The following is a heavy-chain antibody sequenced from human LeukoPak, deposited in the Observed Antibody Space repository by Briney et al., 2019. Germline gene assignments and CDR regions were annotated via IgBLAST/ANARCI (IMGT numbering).Heavy chain of an antibody. J-gene: IGHJ4*02. Sequence: GGSLRLSCAASGFTFSSYEMNWVRQAPGKGLEWVSYISSSGSTIYYADSVKGRFTISRDNAKNSLYLQMNSLRAEDTAVYYCATESYYYDSSGYYYANWGQGTLVTVSS. CDR1: GFTFSSYE. V-gene: IGHV3-48*03. CDR2: ISSSGSTI. D-gene: IGHD3-22*01. CDR3: ATESYYYDSSGYYYAN.